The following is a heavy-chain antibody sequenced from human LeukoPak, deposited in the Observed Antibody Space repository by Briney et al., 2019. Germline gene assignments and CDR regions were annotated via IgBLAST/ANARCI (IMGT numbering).Heavy chain of an antibody. Sequence: GGSLRLSCAASGFTFSSHWMHWVRQAPGKGLEWVSVIYSGGSTYYADSVKGRFTISRDNSRNTLYLQMNSLRAEDTAVYYCARDHNWHITYNYYYGMDVWGQGTTVTVSS. D-gene: IGHD2-21*01. CDR2: IYSGGST. V-gene: IGHV3-66*01. J-gene: IGHJ6*02. CDR3: ARDHNWHITYNYYYGMDV. CDR1: GFTFSSHW.